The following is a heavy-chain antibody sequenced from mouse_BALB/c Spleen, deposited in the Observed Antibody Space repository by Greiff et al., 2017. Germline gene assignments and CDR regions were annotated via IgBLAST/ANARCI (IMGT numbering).Heavy chain of an antibody. J-gene: IGHJ2*01. CDR1: GFTFSSYA. D-gene: IGHD1-1*01. V-gene: IGHV5-9-4*01. CDR3: ARDYYGSSGYFDY. Sequence: EVKLVESGGGLVKPGGSLKLSCAASGFTFSSYAMSWVRQSPEKRLEWVAEISSGGSYTYYPDTVTGRFTISRDNAKNTLYLEMSSLRSEDTAMYYCARDYYGSSGYFDYWGQGTTLTVSS. CDR2: ISSGGSYT.